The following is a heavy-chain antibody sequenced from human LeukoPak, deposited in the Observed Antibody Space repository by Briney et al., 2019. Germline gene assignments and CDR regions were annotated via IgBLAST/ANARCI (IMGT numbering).Heavy chain of an antibody. CDR2: ISNSGSTI. D-gene: IGHD1-26*01. CDR3: ARAPKFRLVGVPKGPFDP. J-gene: IGHJ5*02. CDR1: GFTFSDYY. V-gene: IGHV3-11*01. Sequence: GGSLRLSCAASGFTFSDYYMSWIRQAPGKGMEWVSYISNSGSTIYYADSVKGRFFISRDNAKNSLYLQMNSLRAEDTAVYYCARAPKFRLVGVPKGPFDPWGQGTLVTVSS.